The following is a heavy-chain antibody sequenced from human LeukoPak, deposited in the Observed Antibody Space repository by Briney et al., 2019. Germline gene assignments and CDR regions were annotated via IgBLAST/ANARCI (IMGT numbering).Heavy chain of an antibody. CDR3: ARTYYYDSSGYPGAFDI. Sequence: KPGGSLRLSCAASGFTFSSYSMNWVRQAPGKGLEWVSSISSSSSYIYYADSVKGLFTISRDNAKNSLYLQMNSLRAEDTAVYYCARTYYYDSSGYPGAFDIWGQGTMVTVSS. CDR2: ISSSSSYI. J-gene: IGHJ3*02. D-gene: IGHD3-22*01. V-gene: IGHV3-21*01. CDR1: GFTFSSYS.